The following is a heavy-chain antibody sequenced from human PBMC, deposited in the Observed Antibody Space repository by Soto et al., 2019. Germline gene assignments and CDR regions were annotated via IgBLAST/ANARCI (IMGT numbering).Heavy chain of an antibody. D-gene: IGHD3-3*01. CDR2: IRSKAYGGTT. CDR3: TRITIFGVVILN. V-gene: IGHV3-49*03. Sequence: PGGALRASCTASGFTLCDYAFSWFRPAPGKGLEWVGVIRSKAYGGTTEYAASVKGRFTISRDDSKSIAYLQMNSLKTEDTAVYYCTRITIFGVVILNWGQGTLVTVSS. J-gene: IGHJ4*02. CDR1: GFTLCDYA.